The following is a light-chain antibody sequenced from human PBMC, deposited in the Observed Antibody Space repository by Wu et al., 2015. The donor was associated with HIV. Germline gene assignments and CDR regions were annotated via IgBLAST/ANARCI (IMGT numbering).Light chain of an antibody. Sequence: DIELTQSPSYLSASVGDTVTITCRASQAVNTYLAWYQQKPGKAPKLLIYTASTLQTGVPPRFSGSGSGTDFTLTITNLQPEDFAIYSCQQLNTYPWTFGPGTKVEI. J-gene: IGKJ1*01. V-gene: IGKV1-9*01. CDR3: QQLNTYPWT. CDR1: QAVNTY. CDR2: TAS.